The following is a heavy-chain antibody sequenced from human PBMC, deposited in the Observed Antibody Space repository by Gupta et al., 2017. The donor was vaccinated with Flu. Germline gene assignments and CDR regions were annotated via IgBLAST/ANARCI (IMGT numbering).Heavy chain of an antibody. CDR2: IWYDGSNK. Sequence: QVQLVESGGGVVQPGRSLRLSCAASGFTFSSYGMHWVRQAPGKGLEWVAVIWYDGSNKYYADSVKGRFTISRDNSKNTLYLQMNSLRAEDTAVYYCARDYYGSGGPFDPWGQGTLVTVSS. J-gene: IGHJ5*02. CDR3: ARDYYGSGGPFDP. D-gene: IGHD3-10*01. CDR1: GFTFSSYG. V-gene: IGHV3-33*01.